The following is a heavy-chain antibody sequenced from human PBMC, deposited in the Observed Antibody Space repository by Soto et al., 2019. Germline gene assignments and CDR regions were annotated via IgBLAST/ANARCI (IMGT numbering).Heavy chain of an antibody. D-gene: IGHD2-21*02. CDR3: ARRGSQRLLPHPIYYFDY. Sequence: QVQLQQWGAGLLKPSETLSLTCAVYGGSFSGYYWSWIRQPPGKGLEWIGEINHSGSTNYNPSLKSRVSISVDTSQNQFSLKLSSVTAADTAVYYCARRGSQRLLPHPIYYFDYWGQGTLVTVSS. CDR2: INHSGST. V-gene: IGHV4-34*01. CDR1: GGSFSGYY. J-gene: IGHJ4*02.